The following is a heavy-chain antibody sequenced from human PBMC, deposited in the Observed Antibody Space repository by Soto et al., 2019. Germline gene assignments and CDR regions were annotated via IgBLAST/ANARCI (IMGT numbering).Heavy chain of an antibody. CDR3: ARDQKGSGPPDV. V-gene: IGHV3-11*06. CDR2: ISCSSGYT. J-gene: IGHJ6*02. CDR1: GFSFSDSY. Sequence: QVQLLESGGGLVKPGGSLRLSCAASGFSFSDSYMSWVRQAPGKGLEWVAYISCSSGYTGYADSVKGRFTISRDNAKNSLYLQMSSLRVEDTAVYYCARDQKGSGPPDVWGQGTMVTVSS.